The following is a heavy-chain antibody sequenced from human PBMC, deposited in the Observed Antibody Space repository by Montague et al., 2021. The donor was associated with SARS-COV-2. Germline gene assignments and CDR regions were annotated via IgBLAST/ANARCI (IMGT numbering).Heavy chain of an antibody. V-gene: IGHV4-39*01. CDR2: IYYRGTT. CDR3: ARQGGDCSGGSCYGPLDY. CDR1: GGSISSSTYY. Sequence: SETLSLTCTVSGGSISSSTYYWGWIRRPPGKGLEWIGSIYYRGTTYYXXXLKGRVTISVDTTKNQFSLKLSSVTAADTAVYYCARQGGDCSGGSCYGPLDYWGQGTLVTVSS. D-gene: IGHD2-15*01. J-gene: IGHJ4*02.